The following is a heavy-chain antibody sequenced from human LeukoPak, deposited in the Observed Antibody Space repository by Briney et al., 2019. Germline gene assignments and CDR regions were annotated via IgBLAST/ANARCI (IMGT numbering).Heavy chain of an antibody. CDR2: INHSGST. Sequence: SETLSLTCAVYGGSFSGYYWSWTRQPPGKGLEWIGEINHSGSTNYNPSLKSRVTISVDTSKNQFSLKLSSVTAADTAVYYCASVTGSSSLTKFDYWGQGTLVTVSS. CDR1: GGSFSGYY. J-gene: IGHJ4*02. CDR3: ASVTGSSSLTKFDY. D-gene: IGHD6-13*01. V-gene: IGHV4-34*01.